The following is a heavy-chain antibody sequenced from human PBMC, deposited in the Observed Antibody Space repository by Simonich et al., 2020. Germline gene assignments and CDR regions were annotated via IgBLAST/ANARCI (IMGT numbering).Heavy chain of an antibody. Sequence: GGGLVQPGGSLRLSCAASGFTFSSSAMSWVRQAPGKGLEWFSAISGIGGSTYYADSVKGRFTISRDNSKNTLYLQMNSLRAEDTAVYYCAKDLGERITMIVVVIDAFDIWGQGTMVTVSS. CDR3: AKDLGERITMIVVVIDAFDI. CDR1: GFTFSSSA. V-gene: IGHV3-23*01. J-gene: IGHJ3*02. D-gene: IGHD3-22*01. CDR2: ISGIGGST.